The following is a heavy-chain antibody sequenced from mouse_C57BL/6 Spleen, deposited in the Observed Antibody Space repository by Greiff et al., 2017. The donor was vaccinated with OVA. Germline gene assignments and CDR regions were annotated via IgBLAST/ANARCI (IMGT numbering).Heavy chain of an antibody. CDR3: AGYSSGYLDY. V-gene: IGHV1-64*01. CDR2: IHPNSGST. J-gene: IGHJ2*01. D-gene: IGHD3-2*02. CDR1: GYTFTSYW. Sequence: QQPGAELVKPGASVKLSCKASGYTFTSYWMHWVKQRPGQGLEWIGMIHPNSGSTNYNEKFKSKATLTVDKSSSTAYMQLSSLTSEDSAVYYCAGYSSGYLDYWGQGTTLTVSS.